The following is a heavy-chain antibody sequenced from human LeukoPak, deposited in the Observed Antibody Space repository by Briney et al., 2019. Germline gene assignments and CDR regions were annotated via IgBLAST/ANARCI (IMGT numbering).Heavy chain of an antibody. Sequence: PGGSLRLSCAARGFAFSTYTMNWARQAPGKGLEWVASINSGGTTTHYAFSVKGRFTISRDNAQNVLYLQMNGLRGDDAAVYYCLRGDSRDFWGQGTLVTVSA. V-gene: IGHV3-21*06. J-gene: IGHJ4*02. CDR2: INSGGTTT. CDR3: LRGDSRDF. CDR1: GFAFSTYT. D-gene: IGHD3-22*01.